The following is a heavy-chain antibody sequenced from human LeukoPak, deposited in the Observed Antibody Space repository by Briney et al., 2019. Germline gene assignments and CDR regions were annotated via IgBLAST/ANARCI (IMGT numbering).Heavy chain of an antibody. CDR1: GFTFSDYY. CDR3: ARDRYSRSYPLDV. J-gene: IGHJ6*04. CDR2: ISSSGSDI. V-gene: IGHV3-11*04. Sequence: GGSLRLSCAASGFTFSDYYMSWIRQAPGKGLEWVSYISSSGSDIFYADSVKGRFTISRDNAKNSLYLQMNNLRAEDTAVYYCARDRYSRSYPLDVWGKGTTVTVSS. D-gene: IGHD1-26*01.